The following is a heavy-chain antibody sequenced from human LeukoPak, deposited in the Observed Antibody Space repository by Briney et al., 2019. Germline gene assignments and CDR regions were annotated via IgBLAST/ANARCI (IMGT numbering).Heavy chain of an antibody. Sequence: ASVKVSCKASGYTFTSYDINWVRQAPGQGLQWMAYIDPNNGDTNFAQEFQGRISLTRDMSINTAYMELSRLTSDDTAVYYCARTTSYYYYYMDVWGKGTTVTVSS. V-gene: IGHV1-2*02. J-gene: IGHJ6*03. CDR1: GYTFTSYD. CDR2: IDPNNGDT. CDR3: ARTTSYYYYYMDV. D-gene: IGHD1-1*01.